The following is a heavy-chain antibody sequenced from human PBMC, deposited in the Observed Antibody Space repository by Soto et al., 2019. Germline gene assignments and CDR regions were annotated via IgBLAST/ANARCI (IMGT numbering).Heavy chain of an antibody. CDR1: GFTFTMYG. CDR3: ARESEDLTSNFDY. CDR2: ISSTTNYI. J-gene: IGHJ4*02. Sequence: GGSVRLSCSASGFTFTMYGMNWFRQAPGKGLEWVSSISSTTNYIYYGDSMKGRFTISRDNAKNSLYLEMNSLRAEDTAVYYCARESEDLTSNFDYWGQGTLVTVSS. V-gene: IGHV3-21*06.